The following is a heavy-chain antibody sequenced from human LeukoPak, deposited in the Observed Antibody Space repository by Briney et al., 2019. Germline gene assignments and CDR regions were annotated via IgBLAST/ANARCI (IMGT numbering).Heavy chain of an antibody. CDR3: AISGRNFDF. V-gene: IGHV1-2*02. CDR1: RYTFTGYY. Sequence: ASVTVSFKTSRYTFTGYYIHWVRQAPAQGLAWLGWINPDSGDTKYVEKFQGRVTMTRDTSINTAYMELTSLTSDDTAMFYGAISGRNFDFWGQGTLVTVSS. D-gene: IGHD3-10*01. CDR2: INPDSGDT. J-gene: IGHJ4*02.